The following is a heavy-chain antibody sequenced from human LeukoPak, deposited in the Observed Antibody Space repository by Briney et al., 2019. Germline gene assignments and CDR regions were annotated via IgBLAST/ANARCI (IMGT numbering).Heavy chain of an antibody. V-gene: IGHV1-2*02. Sequence: ASVKVSCKASGHTFTDYYMHWVRQAPEQGLEWMGWIYPKSGATNSAQKFQGRVTMTRDTSISTVYLEVTRLNSDDTAVFYCARSVSSSHYWYFDLWGRGTLVTVSS. J-gene: IGHJ2*01. CDR1: GHTFTDYY. D-gene: IGHD6-6*01. CDR3: ARSVSSSHYWYFDL. CDR2: IYPKSGAT.